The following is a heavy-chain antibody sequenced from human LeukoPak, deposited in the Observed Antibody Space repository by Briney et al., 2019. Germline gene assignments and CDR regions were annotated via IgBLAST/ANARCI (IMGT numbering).Heavy chain of an antibody. J-gene: IGHJ4*02. D-gene: IGHD1-26*01. V-gene: IGHV1-2*02. CDR1: GYTFTGYY. Sequence: ASVKVSCKASGYTFTGYYMHWVRQAPGQGLEWMGWINPNSGGTNYAQKFQGRVTMTRDTSISTAYMELSRLRSDDTAVYYCARYSGSSTYPYYFDYWGQGTLVTVSS. CDR2: INPNSGGT. CDR3: ARYSGSSTYPYYFDY.